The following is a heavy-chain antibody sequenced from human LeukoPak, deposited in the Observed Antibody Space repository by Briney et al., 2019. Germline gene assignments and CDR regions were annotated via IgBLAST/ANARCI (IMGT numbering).Heavy chain of an antibody. CDR1: VGSFGAHY. CDR3: VREASGSPDYFDS. J-gene: IGHJ4*02. CDR2: ISRSGST. V-gene: IGHV4-34*01. D-gene: IGHD1-26*01. Sequence: SETLSLTCAVYVGSFGAHYWSWVRQSPGKGLEWIGEISRSGSTNYNPSLKSRVSISVDTSKNQFSLKMNSVTAADTAVYYCVREASGSPDYFDSWGQGTLVTVSS.